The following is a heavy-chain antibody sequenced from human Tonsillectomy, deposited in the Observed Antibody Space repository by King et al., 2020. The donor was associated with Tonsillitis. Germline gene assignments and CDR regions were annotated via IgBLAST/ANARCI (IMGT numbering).Heavy chain of an antibody. CDR1: GFTFDEYA. CDR2: ISWNSGSV. J-gene: IGHJ4*02. V-gene: IGHV3-9*01. Sequence: VQLVESGGGLVQPGRSLRLSCAASGFTFDEYAMHWVRQVPGKGLEWVSGISWNSGSVGYADSVKGRFIISRDNAKNSLYLQINSLRAEDTSLYYCVKAIQAYSFGYYFDYWGQGTLVTVSS. D-gene: IGHD5-18*01. CDR3: VKAIQAYSFGYYFDY.